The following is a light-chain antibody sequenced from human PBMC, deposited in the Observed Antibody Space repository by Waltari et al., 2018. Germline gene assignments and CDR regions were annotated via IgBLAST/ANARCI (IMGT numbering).Light chain of an antibody. V-gene: IGKV1-6*01. CDR2: GSS. Sequence: AIQMTPSPSSLSASVGEGVTITCRGSKNIRTDLGWYQQKPGRAPKLLIYGSSILYGGLPSRFSGSGSRTFFTLTISSLQPEDVATYYCLQDDSYIQTFGQGTKVEIK. CDR1: KNIRTD. CDR3: LQDDSYIQT. J-gene: IGKJ1*01.